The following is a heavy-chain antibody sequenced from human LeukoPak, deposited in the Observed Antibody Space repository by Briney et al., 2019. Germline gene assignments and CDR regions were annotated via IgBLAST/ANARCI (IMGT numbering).Heavy chain of an antibody. V-gene: IGHV3-53*01. CDR2: FYSGGNT. Sequence: PGGSLRLSCAASGFTVSSNYVSWVRQAPGKGLEWPSVFYSGGNTYYADSVKGRFTISRDNSKNTLYLQMNSLRAEDTAVYYCARDYYGSGRLDYWGQGTLVTVSS. CDR1: GFTVSSNY. CDR3: ARDYYGSGRLDY. J-gene: IGHJ4*02. D-gene: IGHD3-10*01.